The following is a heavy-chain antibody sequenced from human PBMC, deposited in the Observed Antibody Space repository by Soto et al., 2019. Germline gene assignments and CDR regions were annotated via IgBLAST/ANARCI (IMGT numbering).Heavy chain of an antibody. J-gene: IGHJ6*02. CDR1: GYSFTSYW. CDR3: ARTSAGGKYYYGMDV. D-gene: IGHD6-13*01. CDR2: IYPGDSDT. V-gene: IGHV5-51*01. Sequence: LGESLKISCKGSGYSFTSYWIGWVRQMPGKGLEWMGIIYPGDSDTRYSPPFQGQVTISADKSISTAYLQWSSLKASDTAMYYCARTSAGGKYYYGMDVWGQGTTVTVSS.